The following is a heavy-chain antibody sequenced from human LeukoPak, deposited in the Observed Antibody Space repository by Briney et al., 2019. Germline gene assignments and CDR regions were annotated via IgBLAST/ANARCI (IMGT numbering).Heavy chain of an antibody. CDR3: ARLGNSYYDNQGGHDAFDI. J-gene: IGHJ3*02. V-gene: IGHV4-34*01. D-gene: IGHD3-22*01. CDR1: GVSFSGYY. Sequence: SETLSLTCAVYGVSFSGYYWSWIRQTPGKGLEWIGEINHSGGTNYNPSLQSRVTISVDTSKNQFSLTLSSVTAADTAVYYCARLGNSYYDNQGGHDAFDIWGQGTMVTVSS. CDR2: INHSGGT.